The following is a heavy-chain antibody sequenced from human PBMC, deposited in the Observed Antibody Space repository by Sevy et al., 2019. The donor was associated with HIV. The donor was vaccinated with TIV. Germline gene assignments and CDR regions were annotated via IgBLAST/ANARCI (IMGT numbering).Heavy chain of an antibody. J-gene: IGHJ6*02. CDR2: ISSNSDTI. D-gene: IGHD4-17*01. CDR3: TRGHVKDGDLGDYYYYAMDV. CDR1: GFTLSDYY. Sequence: GGSLRLSCAASGFTLSDYYMSWIRQAPGKGLQWISYISSNSDTIYYADSVKGRFTISRDNAKNSLYLQMSSLRAEDTAVYYCTRGHVKDGDLGDYYYYAMDVWGQGTTVTVSS. V-gene: IGHV3-11*01.